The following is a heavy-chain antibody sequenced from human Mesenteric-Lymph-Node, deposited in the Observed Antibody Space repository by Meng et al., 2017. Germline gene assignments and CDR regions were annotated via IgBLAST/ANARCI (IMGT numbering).Heavy chain of an antibody. D-gene: IGHD5-12*01. CDR2: ISSDEKTI. Sequence: GGSLRLSCAVSGFTFSAYSIHWVRQAPGKGLEWVAVISSDEKTIFYADSVRGRFTISRDNGNNSLFLQMNSLRAEDTAVYYCARPRKILAWTGFDSWGQGTLVTVSS. CDR1: GFTFSAYS. V-gene: IGHV3-30*04. J-gene: IGHJ4*02. CDR3: ARPRKILAWTGFDS.